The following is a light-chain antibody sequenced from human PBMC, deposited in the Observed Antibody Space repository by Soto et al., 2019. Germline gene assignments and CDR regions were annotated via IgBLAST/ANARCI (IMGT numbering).Light chain of an antibody. CDR1: SSDVGGYDY. J-gene: IGLJ2*01. CDR3: LSYAGSYTLVV. Sequence: QSALTQPRSVSGSPGQSVTISCTGTSSDVGGYDYVSWYQQLPGKAPKLMIYDVTKRPSGVPDRFSGSKSGNTASLTISGLQAEDEADYYCLSYAGSYTLVVFGGGTKLTVL. V-gene: IGLV2-11*01. CDR2: DVT.